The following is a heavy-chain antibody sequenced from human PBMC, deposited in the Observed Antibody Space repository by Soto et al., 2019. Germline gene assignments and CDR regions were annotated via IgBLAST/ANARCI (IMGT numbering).Heavy chain of an antibody. Sequence: GVGEGCFSGCYRSCIRKNPGKGLEWIGEINHSGSTNYNPSLKSRVTISVDTSKNQFSLKLSSVTAADTAVYYCARVGSGYYSRNFDYWGQGTLVTVSS. J-gene: IGHJ4*02. D-gene: IGHD3-22*01. CDR3: ARVGSGYYSRNFDY. V-gene: IGHV4-34*01. CDR2: INHSGST. CDR1: EGCFSGCY.